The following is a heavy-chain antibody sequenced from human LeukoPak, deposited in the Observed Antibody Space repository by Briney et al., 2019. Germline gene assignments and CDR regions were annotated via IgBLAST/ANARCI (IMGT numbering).Heavy chain of an antibody. V-gene: IGHV4-59*08. CDR3: ARLSHIAAAGFYSYYSMDV. J-gene: IGHJ6*02. CDR2: ICYGGIT. Sequence: PSETLSLTCTVSGGSISPHCWSWIRQSPGKGLEYIGHICYGGITHFNPSLDSRLTISVDMSKNQFSLKLSSVTAADTAVYYCARLSHIAAAGFYSYYSMDVWGQGTTVTVSS. CDR1: GGSISPHC. D-gene: IGHD6-13*01.